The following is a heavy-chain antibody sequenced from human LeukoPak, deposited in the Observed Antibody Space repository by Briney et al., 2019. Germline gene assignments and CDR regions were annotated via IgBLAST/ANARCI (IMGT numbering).Heavy chain of an antibody. J-gene: IGHJ4*02. Sequence: GGSLSLSCAASGFTFSNYWMHWVRQAPGKGLEWVSVIYSGGSTYYADSVRGRFTISRDNSKNTLYLQMDSLRAEDTAVYYCAWIAAAGTDYWGQGTLVTVSS. V-gene: IGHV3-53*01. D-gene: IGHD6-13*01. CDR1: GFTFSNYW. CDR2: IYSGGST. CDR3: AWIAAAGTDY.